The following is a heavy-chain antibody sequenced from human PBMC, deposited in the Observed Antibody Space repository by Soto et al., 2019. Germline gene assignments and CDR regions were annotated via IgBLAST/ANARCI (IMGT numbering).Heavy chain of an antibody. CDR1: GFTFSSYW. Sequence: GGSLRLSCAASGFTFSSYWMSWVRQAPGKGLEWVANIKQDGSEKYYVDSVKGRFTISRDNAKNSLNLQMDSLRAEDTAVYYCARVTDYYESSGYFDYWGQGTLVTVSS. CDR3: ARVTDYYESSGYFDY. CDR2: IKQDGSEK. J-gene: IGHJ4*02. V-gene: IGHV3-7*01. D-gene: IGHD3-22*01.